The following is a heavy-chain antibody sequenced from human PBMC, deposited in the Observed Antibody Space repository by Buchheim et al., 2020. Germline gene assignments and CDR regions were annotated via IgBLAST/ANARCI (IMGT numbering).Heavy chain of an antibody. Sequence: QVQVVESGGGVVQPGRSLRLSCAASGFTFSTYGMHWVRQAPGQGLEWVAAIWYDGTNKYYADYVQGRFTISRDNSKNRVYLQMNSLRAEDTAVYYCARDRDAYDGYFYYSLDVWGQGTT. V-gene: IGHV3-33*01. CDR2: IWYDGTNK. J-gene: IGHJ6*02. CDR1: GFTFSTYG. CDR3: ARDRDAYDGYFYYSLDV. D-gene: IGHD5-24*01.